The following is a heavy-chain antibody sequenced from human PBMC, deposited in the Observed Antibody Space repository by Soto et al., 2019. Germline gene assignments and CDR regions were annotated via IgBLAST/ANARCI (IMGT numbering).Heavy chain of an antibody. D-gene: IGHD3-10*01. CDR3: ASGASGNYR. V-gene: IGHV3-66*01. CDR2: IYSGGTT. J-gene: IGHJ4*02. CDR1: GFTVSSNY. Sequence: EVQLVESGGGLVQPGGSLRLSCAASGFTVSSNYMTWVRQAPGKGLEWVSNIYSGGTTSYADSVKGRFTISRDNSKNTLCLQMNSLRDDDTAVYYCASGASGNYRWGQGTLVTVSS.